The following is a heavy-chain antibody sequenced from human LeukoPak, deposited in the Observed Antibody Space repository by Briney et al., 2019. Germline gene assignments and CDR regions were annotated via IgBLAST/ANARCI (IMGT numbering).Heavy chain of an antibody. J-gene: IGHJ4*02. V-gene: IGHV4-34*01. CDR2: INHSGST. CDR1: GGSFSGYY. Sequence: SETLSLTCAVYGGSFSGYYWSWIRQPPGKGLEWIGEINHSGSTNYNPSLKSRVTISVDTSKNQFSLKLSSVTAADTAVYYCARRGRPGRVDYWGQGTLVTVSS. CDR3: ARRGRPGRVDY. D-gene: IGHD6-25*01.